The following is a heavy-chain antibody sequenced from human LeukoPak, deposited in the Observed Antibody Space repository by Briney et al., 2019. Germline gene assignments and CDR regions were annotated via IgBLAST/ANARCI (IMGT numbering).Heavy chain of an antibody. J-gene: IGHJ4*02. Sequence: ASVKVSCKASGYTFTSYAMHWVRQAPGQRLEWMGWSNAGNGNTKYSQEFQGRVTITRDTSASTAYMELSSLRSEDMAVYYCARDPSKAMGYYDSSGSYFDYWGQGTLVTVSS. D-gene: IGHD3-22*01. V-gene: IGHV1-3*02. CDR1: GYTFTSYA. CDR2: SNAGNGNT. CDR3: ARDPSKAMGYYDSSGSYFDY.